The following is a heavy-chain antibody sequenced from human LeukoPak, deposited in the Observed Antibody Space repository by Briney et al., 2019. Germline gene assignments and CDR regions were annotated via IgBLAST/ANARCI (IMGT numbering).Heavy chain of an antibody. CDR3: ARGDDSGYYDYFDY. Sequence: GGSLRLSCAASGFTFDSNYLSWVRQAPGKGLEWVSTIYTGGNTYYAASVKGRFTISRDFSKSTVFLHMNSLRAEDTAMYYCARGDDSGYYDYFDYWGQGALVTVSS. J-gene: IGHJ4*02. V-gene: IGHV3-53*01. D-gene: IGHD3-22*01. CDR2: IYTGGNT. CDR1: GFTFDSNY.